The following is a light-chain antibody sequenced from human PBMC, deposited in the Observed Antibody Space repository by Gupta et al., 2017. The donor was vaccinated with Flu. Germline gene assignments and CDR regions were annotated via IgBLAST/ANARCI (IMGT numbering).Light chain of an antibody. CDR3: QSYDSSLSGDWV. J-gene: IGLJ3*02. CDR1: SPNIGAGYD. CDR2: GNS. V-gene: IGLV1-40*01. Sequence: QSVLTQPPSVSGAPGQRVTTSCTGRSPNIGAGYDVHWYQQLPGTAPKLLIYGNSNRPSGVPDRFSGSKSGTSASLAITGLQAEDEADYYCQSYDSSLSGDWVFGGGTKLTVL.